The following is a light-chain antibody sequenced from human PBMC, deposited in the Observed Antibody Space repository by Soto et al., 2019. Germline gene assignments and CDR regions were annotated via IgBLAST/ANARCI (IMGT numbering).Light chain of an antibody. Sequence: QSVLTQPPSVSAAPGQKVTVSCSGSSSNIGNNHVSWYQHLPGTAPKVLIYDNNKRPSGIPDRFSGSKSATSATLDITGLQTGDEADYYCGSWDRSLRGWVFCGGTKVTVL. CDR2: DNN. J-gene: IGLJ3*02. V-gene: IGLV1-51*01. CDR1: SSNIGNNH. CDR3: GSWDRSLRGWV.